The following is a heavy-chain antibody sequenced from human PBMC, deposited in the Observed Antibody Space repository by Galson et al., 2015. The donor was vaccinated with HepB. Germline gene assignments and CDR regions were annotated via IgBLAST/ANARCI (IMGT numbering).Heavy chain of an antibody. V-gene: IGHV1-18*01. D-gene: IGHD3-16*01. CDR1: GYTFTSYG. Sequence: SVKVSCKASGYTFTSYGISWVRQAPGQGLEWMGWISAYNGNTNYAQKLQGRVTMTTDTSTSTAYMELRSLRSDDTAVYYCARGGAADPSYYYYYGMDVWGQGTTVTVSS. CDR2: ISAYNGNT. J-gene: IGHJ6*02. CDR3: ARGGAADPSYYYYYGMDV.